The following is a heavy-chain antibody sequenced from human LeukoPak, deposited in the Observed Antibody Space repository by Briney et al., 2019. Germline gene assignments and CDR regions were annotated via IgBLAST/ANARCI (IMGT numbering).Heavy chain of an antibody. V-gene: IGHV3-20*04. CDR3: ARGPYYDSSGYTTAVDFDY. D-gene: IGHD3-22*01. J-gene: IGHJ4*02. Sequence: GGSLRLSCAASGFTFDDYGMSWVRQAPGKGLEWVSGINWNGGSTGYADSVKGRFTISRDNSKNTLYLQMGSLRAEDVAVYYCARGPYYDSSGYTTAVDFDYWGQGTLVTVSS. CDR2: INWNGGST. CDR1: GFTFDDYG.